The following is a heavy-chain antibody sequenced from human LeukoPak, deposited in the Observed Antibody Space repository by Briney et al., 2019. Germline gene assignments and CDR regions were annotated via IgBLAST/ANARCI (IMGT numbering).Heavy chain of an antibody. CDR1: GFTFSIYS. D-gene: IGHD3-10*01. CDR3: ARTLELVRGLFYYYYYMDV. Sequence: PGGSLRLSRAASGFTFSIYSMAWVRQAPGKGLEWLSSIFITRGYEYYADSVKGRFTISRDNAKNSLYLQMNSLRAEDTAVYYCARTLELVRGLFYYYYYMDVWGKGTTVTVSS. V-gene: IGHV3-21*01. CDR2: IFITRGYE. J-gene: IGHJ6*03.